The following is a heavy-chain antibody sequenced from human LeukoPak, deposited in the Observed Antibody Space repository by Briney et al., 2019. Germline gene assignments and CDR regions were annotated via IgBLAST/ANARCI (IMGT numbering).Heavy chain of an antibody. CDR1: GFTFSGYA. CDR2: ISGNGRST. CDR3: ARAYYSDTARYNYYYGLDV. J-gene: IGHJ6*02. V-gene: IGHV3-23*01. D-gene: IGHD5-18*01. Sequence: GGSLRLSCAASGFTFSGYAMTWVRQAPGKGLEWVSAISGNGRSTFYADSVKGRFTISRDNSKNTLYLQMNSLRAEDTAVYYCARAYYSDTARYNYYYGLDVWGQGTTVTVSS.